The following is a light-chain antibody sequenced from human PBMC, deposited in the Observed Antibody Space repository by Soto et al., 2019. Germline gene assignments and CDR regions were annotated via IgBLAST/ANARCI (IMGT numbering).Light chain of an antibody. Sequence: EIVMTQSPATLSLSPGERATLSCRASQSVSSNYLSWYQQKPGQAPRLLIYGASTRATGIPARFSGSGSGTDFTLTISSLQPEDFAVYDCQQDYNCPPGTFAQGTKVEIK. V-gene: IGKV3D-7*01. CDR3: QQDYNCPPGT. J-gene: IGKJ1*01. CDR1: QSVSSNY. CDR2: GAS.